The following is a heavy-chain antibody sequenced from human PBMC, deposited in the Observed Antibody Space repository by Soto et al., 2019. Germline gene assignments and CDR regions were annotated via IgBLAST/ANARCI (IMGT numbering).Heavy chain of an antibody. CDR3: ARDVGGYCSGGSCYPGWFDP. V-gene: IGHV1-3*01. CDR1: GFTFTSYA. J-gene: IGHJ5*02. Sequence: QVQLVQSGAEVKKPGASVKVSCKASGFTFTSYAMHWVRQAPGQRLEWMGWINAANGNTKYSQKFQGRVTITRDTSASTAYMELSSLRSEATAVYYCARDVGGYCSGGSCYPGWFDPWGQGTLVTVSS. CDR2: INAANGNT. D-gene: IGHD2-15*01.